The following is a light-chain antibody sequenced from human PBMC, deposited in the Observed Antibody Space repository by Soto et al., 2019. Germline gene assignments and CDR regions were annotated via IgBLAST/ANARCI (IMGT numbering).Light chain of an antibody. V-gene: IGLV2-14*01. J-gene: IGLJ3*02. CDR3: SSYTTSSTRV. Sequence: QSVLTQPASVSGSPGQSITFSCTGTSSDVGGYKFVSWYQQHPGKAPKLMIYEVSNRPSGVSNRFSGSKSGNTASLTISGLQAEDEADYYCSSYTTSSTRVFGGGTKVTVL. CDR1: SSDVGGYKF. CDR2: EVS.